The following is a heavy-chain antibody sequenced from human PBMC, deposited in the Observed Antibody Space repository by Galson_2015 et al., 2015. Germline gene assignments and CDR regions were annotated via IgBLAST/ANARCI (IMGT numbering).Heavy chain of an antibody. Sequence: YIYHSGSTYYNPSLKSRVTISVDRSKNQFSLKLSSVTAADTAVYYCARDNWGGYNLFDYWGQGTLVTVSS. CDR3: ARDNWGGYNLFDY. V-gene: IGHV4-30-2*01. CDR2: IYHSGST. D-gene: IGHD5-24*01. J-gene: IGHJ4*02.